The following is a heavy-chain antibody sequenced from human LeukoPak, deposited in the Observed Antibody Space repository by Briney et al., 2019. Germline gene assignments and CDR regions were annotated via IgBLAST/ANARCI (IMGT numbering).Heavy chain of an antibody. D-gene: IGHD6-19*01. J-gene: IGHJ4*02. CDR1: GFTFSSYG. V-gene: IGHV3-30*18. Sequence: GSLRLSCAASGFTFSSYGMHWVRQAPGKGLEWVAVISYDGSNKYYADPVKGRFTISRDNSKNTLYLQMNSLRAEDTAVYYCAKDFSSGWSIDYWGQGTLVTVSS. CDR3: AKDFSSGWSIDY. CDR2: ISYDGSNK.